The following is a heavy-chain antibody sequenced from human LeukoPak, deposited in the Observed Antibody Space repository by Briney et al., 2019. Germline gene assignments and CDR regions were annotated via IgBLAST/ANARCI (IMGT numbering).Heavy chain of an antibody. D-gene: IGHD4-17*01. CDR1: GFTFSSYA. J-gene: IGHJ4*02. V-gene: IGHV3-23*01. CDR2: ITASGGST. Sequence: PGGSLRLSCAAYGFTFSSYAMSWVRQAPGKGLEWVSAITASGGSTYYADSVKGRFTISRDNSKNTLYLQVNSLRAEDTAVYYCAKVPYGDYYFENWGQGTLVTVSS. CDR3: AKVPYGDYYFEN.